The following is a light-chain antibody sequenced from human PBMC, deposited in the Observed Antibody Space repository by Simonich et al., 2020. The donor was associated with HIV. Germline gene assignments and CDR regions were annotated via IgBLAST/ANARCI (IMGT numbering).Light chain of an antibody. V-gene: IGLV9-49*01. Sequence: QPVLTQPPSASASLGASVTLTCTLSSGYSNYKVDWYQQRPGKGPRFVMRVGTGGIVGSKADGIPARFAVLGSGLNRYLTIKNIQEEDESDYHCGADHGSGNFVFVFGGGTKLTVL. CDR3: GADHGSGNFVFV. J-gene: IGLJ3*02. CDR1: SGYSNYK. CDR2: VGTGGIVG.